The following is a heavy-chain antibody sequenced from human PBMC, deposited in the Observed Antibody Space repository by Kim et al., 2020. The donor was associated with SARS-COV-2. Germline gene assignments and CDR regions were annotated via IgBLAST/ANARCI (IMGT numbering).Heavy chain of an antibody. CDR3: ASHCGGDCSEWGFAFDI. Sequence: SETLSLTCAVYGGSFSGYYWSWIRQPPGKGLEWIGEINHSGSTNYNPSLKSRVTISVDTSKNQFSLKLSSVTAADTAVYYCASHCGGDCSEWGFAFDIWGQGTMVTVSS. J-gene: IGHJ3*02. CDR1: GGSFSGYY. CDR2: INHSGST. D-gene: IGHD2-21*02. V-gene: IGHV4-34*01.